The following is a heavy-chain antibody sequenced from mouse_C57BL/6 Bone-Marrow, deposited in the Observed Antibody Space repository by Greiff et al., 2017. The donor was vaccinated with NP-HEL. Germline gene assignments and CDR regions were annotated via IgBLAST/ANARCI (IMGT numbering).Heavy chain of an antibody. J-gene: IGHJ3*01. CDR2: INPNNGGT. D-gene: IGHD2-5*01. V-gene: IGHV1-26*01. CDR3: ARYPRAHSNYVAY. Sequence: EVQLQQSGPELVKPGASVKISCKASGYTFTDYYMNWVKQSHGKSLEWIGDINPNNGGTSYNQKFKGKATLTVDKSSSTAYMELRSLTSEDSAVYYCARYPRAHSNYVAYWGQGTLVTVSA. CDR1: GYTFTDYY.